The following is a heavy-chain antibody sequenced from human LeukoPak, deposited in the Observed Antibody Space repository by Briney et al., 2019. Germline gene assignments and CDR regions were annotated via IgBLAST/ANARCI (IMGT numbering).Heavy chain of an antibody. D-gene: IGHD6-13*01. V-gene: IGHV4-59*01. Sequence: PSETLSLTCTVSGGSISSYYWSWIRQPPGKGLEWIGYTYYSGSTNYNPSLKSRVTISVDTSKNQFSLKLSSVTAADTAVYYCARGKHSSSWYYYYGMDVWGQGTTVTVS. CDR1: GGSISSYY. CDR3: ARGKHSSSWYYYYGMDV. J-gene: IGHJ6*02. CDR2: TYYSGST.